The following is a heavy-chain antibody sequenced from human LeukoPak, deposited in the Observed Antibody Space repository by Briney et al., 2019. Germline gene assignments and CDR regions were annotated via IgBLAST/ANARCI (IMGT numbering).Heavy chain of an antibody. D-gene: IGHD6-19*01. CDR3: ARGTLFYGTGYSSGWYYFDY. CDR1: GFTFSSYW. Sequence: SGGSLRLSCAASGFTFSSYWMSWVRQAPGKGLEWVANIKQDGSEKYYVDSVKGRFTISRDNAKNSLYLQMNSLRAEDTAVYYCARGTLFYGTGYSSGWYYFDYWGQGTLVTVSS. J-gene: IGHJ4*02. V-gene: IGHV3-7*01. CDR2: IKQDGSEK.